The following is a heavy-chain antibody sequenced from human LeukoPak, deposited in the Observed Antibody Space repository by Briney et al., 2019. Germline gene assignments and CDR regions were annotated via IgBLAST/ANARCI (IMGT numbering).Heavy chain of an antibody. CDR2: ISYDGSNK. CDR1: GFTFSSYA. CDR3: ARESAVWGSFDY. J-gene: IGHJ4*02. D-gene: IGHD3-16*01. Sequence: GGSLRLSCAASGFTFSSYAMHWVRQAPGKGLEWVAVISYDGSNKYYADSVKGRFTISRDNSKNTLYLQMNSLRAEDTAAYYCARESAVWGSFDYWGQGTLVTVSS. V-gene: IGHV3-30-3*01.